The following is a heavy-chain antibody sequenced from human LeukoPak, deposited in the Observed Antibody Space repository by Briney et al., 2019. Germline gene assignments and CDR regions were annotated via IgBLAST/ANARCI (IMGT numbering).Heavy chain of an antibody. D-gene: IGHD6-13*01. CDR3: ARGPIASSWHYYFDL. CDR1: GFTFDKYG. Sequence: GRSLRLSCAASGFTFDKYGMDWVRQAPGKGLEWVAVIWYDGTTKFYADSVKGRFTISRDNSKNTLSLQVDSLRAEDTAVYYCARGPIASSWHYYFDLWGRGTLVSVSS. CDR2: IWYDGTTK. V-gene: IGHV3-33*01. J-gene: IGHJ2*01.